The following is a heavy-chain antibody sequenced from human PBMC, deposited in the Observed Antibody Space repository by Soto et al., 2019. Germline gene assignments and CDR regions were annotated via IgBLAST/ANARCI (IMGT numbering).Heavy chain of an antibody. CDR2: MSGNGGRI. D-gene: IGHD2-8*02. Sequence: GGSLRLSCAVSGFTFSNYAMTWVRQAPGKGLEWVSVMSGNGGRILYADSVKGRFTISRDNTKNTLYLQMNSLRLEDTAVYYFVKDPVSGGTGGAWFDNWGQGALVTVLL. CDR3: VKDPVSGGTGGAWFDN. J-gene: IGHJ4*02. CDR1: GFTFSNYA. V-gene: IGHV3-23*01.